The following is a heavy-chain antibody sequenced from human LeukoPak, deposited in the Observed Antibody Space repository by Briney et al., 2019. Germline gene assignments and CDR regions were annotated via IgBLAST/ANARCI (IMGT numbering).Heavy chain of an antibody. CDR3: AREGQDFWSGYVWFDP. CDR1: GFTFSSYG. V-gene: IGHV3-30*02. D-gene: IGHD3-3*01. Sequence: GGSLRLSCAASGFTFSSYGMHWVRQAPGKGLEWVAFIRYDGSNEYYADSVKGRFTISRDNSKNTLYLQMNSLRAEDTAVYYCAREGQDFWSGYVWFDPWGQGTLVTVSS. J-gene: IGHJ5*02. CDR2: IRYDGSNE.